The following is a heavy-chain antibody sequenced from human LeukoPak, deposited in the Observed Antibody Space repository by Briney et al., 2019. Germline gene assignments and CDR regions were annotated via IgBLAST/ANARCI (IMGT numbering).Heavy chain of an antibody. CDR1: GYTFTSYG. V-gene: IGHV1-18*01. CDR2: ISAYNGNT. J-gene: IGHJ2*01. CDR3: ARGPGYSSGWYRDGHWYFDL. D-gene: IGHD6-19*01. Sequence: ASVKVSCKASGYTFTSYGISWVRQAPGQGLEWMGWISAYNGNTNYAQKLQGRVTMTTDTSTSTAYMELRSLRSDDTAVYYCARGPGYSSGWYRDGHWYFDLWGRGTLVTVSS.